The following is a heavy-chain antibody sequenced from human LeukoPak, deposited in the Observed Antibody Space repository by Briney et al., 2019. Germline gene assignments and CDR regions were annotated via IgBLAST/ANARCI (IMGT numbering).Heavy chain of an antibody. Sequence: GGSLRLSCAASGFTFSNYAWNWVRQAPGKGLEWVSGISSSGGSTYYADSVKGRFTISRDNSKNTLYLQMNSLRAEDTAVYYCAIDRRHSDVWGQGTMVTVSS. CDR2: ISSSGGST. CDR1: GFTFSNYA. J-gene: IGHJ4*02. V-gene: IGHV3-23*01. D-gene: IGHD1-26*01. CDR3: AIDRRHSDV.